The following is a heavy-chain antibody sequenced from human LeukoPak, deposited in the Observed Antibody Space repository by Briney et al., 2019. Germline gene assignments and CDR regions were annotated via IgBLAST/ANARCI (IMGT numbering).Heavy chain of an antibody. CDR1: GFTFSSYS. CDR3: ARVSQSRGASGSYPT. V-gene: IGHV3-21*01. Sequence: GGSLRLSCTASGFTFSSYSMNWVRQAPGKGLEWVSSISTSSSYIYYADSVKGRFTISRDNSKNTLYLQMNSLRGEDTAVYYCARVSQSRGASGSYPTWGQGTLVTVSS. D-gene: IGHD1-26*01. CDR2: ISTSSSYI. J-gene: IGHJ5*02.